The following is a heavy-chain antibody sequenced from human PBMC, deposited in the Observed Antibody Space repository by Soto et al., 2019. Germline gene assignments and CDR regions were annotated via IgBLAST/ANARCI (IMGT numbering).Heavy chain of an antibody. CDR2: INSDGSST. J-gene: IGHJ4*02. CDR3: AKGGAGSGWYDY. V-gene: IGHV3-74*01. Sequence: EVQLVESGGGLVQPGGSLRLSCAASGFTFSTYWVHWVRQAPGKGLVWVSRINSDGSSTGYADSVKGRFTISRDNANNTLYLQVNSLRAEDTAVYYWAKGGAGSGWYDYWGLGTLVTVSS. CDR1: GFTFSTYW. D-gene: IGHD6-13*01.